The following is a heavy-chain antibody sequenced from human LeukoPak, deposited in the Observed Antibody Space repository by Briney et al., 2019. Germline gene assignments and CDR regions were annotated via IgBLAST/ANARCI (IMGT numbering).Heavy chain of an antibody. CDR1: GYTLTELS. J-gene: IGHJ4*02. V-gene: IGHV1-24*01. CDR3: ARDGVRYCSGGSCPRYFDY. D-gene: IGHD2-15*01. Sequence: ASVKVSCKVSGYTLTELSMHWVRQAPGKGLEWMGGFDPEDGETIYAQKFQGRVTMTEDTSTDTAYMELRSLRSDDTAVYYCARDGVRYCSGGSCPRYFDYWGQGTLVTVSS. CDR2: FDPEDGET.